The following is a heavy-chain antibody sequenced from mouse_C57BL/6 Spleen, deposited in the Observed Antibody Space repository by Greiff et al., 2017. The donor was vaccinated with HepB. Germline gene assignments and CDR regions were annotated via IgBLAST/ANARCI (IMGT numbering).Heavy chain of an antibody. CDR1: GYTFTSYW. J-gene: IGHJ4*01. V-gene: IGHV1-59*01. CDR3: ASPGRLRGIYYAMDY. Sequence: QVQLQQPGAELVRPGTSVKLSCKASGYTFTSYWMHWVKQRPGQGLEWIGVIDPSDSYTNYNQKFKGKATLTVDTSSSTAYMQLSSLTSEDSAVYYCASPGRLRGIYYAMDYWGQGTSVTVSS. D-gene: IGHD1-1*01. CDR2: IDPSDSYT.